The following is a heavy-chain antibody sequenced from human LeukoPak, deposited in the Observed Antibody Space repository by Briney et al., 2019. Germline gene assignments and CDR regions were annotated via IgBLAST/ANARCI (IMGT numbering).Heavy chain of an antibody. J-gene: IGHJ3*02. D-gene: IGHD1-1*01. CDR3: ARATTTTLNAFDI. Sequence: SETLSLTCTVSGGSISSSSYYWGWIRQPPGKGLEWIGSIYYSGNTYYNPSLKSRVTISVDTSKNQFSLKLSSVTAADTAVYYCARATTTTLNAFDIWGQGTMVTVSS. CDR2: IYYSGNT. CDR1: GGSISSSSYY. V-gene: IGHV4-39*07.